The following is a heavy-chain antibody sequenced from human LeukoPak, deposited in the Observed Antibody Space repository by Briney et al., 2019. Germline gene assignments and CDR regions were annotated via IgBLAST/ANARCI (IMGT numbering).Heavy chain of an antibody. V-gene: IGHV3-23*01. Sequence: GGSLRLSCAASGCTFSSYAMSWVRQAPGKGLEWVSAISGSGGSTYYADSVRGRFTISRDNSKNTLFLQMNGLRAEDTAIYYCAKPVDGASVQRYFQHWGQGTLVTVSS. CDR2: ISGSGGST. CDR1: GCTFSSYA. J-gene: IGHJ1*01. CDR3: AKPVDGASVQRYFQH. D-gene: IGHD1-1*01.